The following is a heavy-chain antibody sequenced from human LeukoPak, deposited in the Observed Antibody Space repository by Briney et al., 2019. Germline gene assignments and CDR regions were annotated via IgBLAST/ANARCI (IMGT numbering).Heavy chain of an antibody. J-gene: IGHJ4*02. CDR1: GFTFSGYA. CDR2: ISYDESNK. CDR3: ARGVVTPSYYFDY. V-gene: IGHV3-30-3*01. D-gene: IGHD2-15*01. Sequence: PGGSLRLSCAASGFTFSGYAMHWVRQAPGKGLEWVAVISYDESNKFYADSVKGRFTISRDNSKNTLFLQMNSLRVEDTAVYYCARGVVTPSYYFDYWGQGTLVAVSS.